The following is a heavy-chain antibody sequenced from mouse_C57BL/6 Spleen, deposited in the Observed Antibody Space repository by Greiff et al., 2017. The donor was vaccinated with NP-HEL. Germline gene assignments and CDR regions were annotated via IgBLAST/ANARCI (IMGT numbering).Heavy chain of an antibody. D-gene: IGHD1-1*01. V-gene: IGHV14-2*01. J-gene: IGHJ1*03. CDR2: IDPEDGET. CDR3: ALGYYGSSSWYFDV. Sequence: VQLQQSGAELVKPGASVKLSCTASGFNIKDYYMHWVKQRTEQGLEWIGRIDPEDGETEYAPKFQGKATITADTSSNTAYLQLSSLTSEDTAVYYCALGYYGSSSWYFDVWGTGTTVTVSS. CDR1: GFNIKDYY.